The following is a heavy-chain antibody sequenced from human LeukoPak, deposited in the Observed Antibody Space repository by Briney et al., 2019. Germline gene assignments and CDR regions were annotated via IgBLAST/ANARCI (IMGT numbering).Heavy chain of an antibody. CDR3: AKERGSTTHFDY. J-gene: IGHJ4*02. CDR1: GFTFRSYG. D-gene: IGHD2-2*01. V-gene: IGHV3-30*18. CDR2: ISFDGHT. Sequence: PGRSLRLSCAASGFTFRSYGMHWVRQAPGKGLEWVTVISFDGHTNYADSVKGRFTISRDNSKNTLYLQMNGLRDEDTAVYYCAKERGSTTHFDYWGQGTLVTVSS.